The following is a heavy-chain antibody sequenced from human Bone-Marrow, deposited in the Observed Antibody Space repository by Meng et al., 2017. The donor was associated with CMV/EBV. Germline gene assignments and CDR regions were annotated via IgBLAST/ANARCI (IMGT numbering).Heavy chain of an antibody. CDR3: ARHGGGVATPFDY. D-gene: IGHD5-12*01. V-gene: IGHV4-39*01. J-gene: IGHJ4*02. Sequence: VSCGSISSYSNYWGWVRQPPGKGLEWIGSSYYIGSTFYNPSLKSRVTIFVDTSKNQFSLKLRYVTAADTAVYYCARHGGGVATPFDYWGQGTLVTVSS. CDR1: CGSISSYSNY. CDR2: SYYIGST.